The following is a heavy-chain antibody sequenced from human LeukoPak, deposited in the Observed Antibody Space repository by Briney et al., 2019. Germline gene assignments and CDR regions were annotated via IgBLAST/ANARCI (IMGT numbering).Heavy chain of an antibody. J-gene: IGHJ4*02. D-gene: IGHD3-10*01. CDR3: AVLLWFGELSGFDY. Sequence: PGGSLRLSCAASGFTFSSYEMNWVRQAPGKGLEWVSYISSSGSTIYYAGSVKGRFTISRDNAKNSLYLQMNSLRAEDTAVYYCAVLLWFGELSGFDYWGQGTLVTVSS. CDR2: ISSSGSTI. CDR1: GFTFSSYE. V-gene: IGHV3-48*03.